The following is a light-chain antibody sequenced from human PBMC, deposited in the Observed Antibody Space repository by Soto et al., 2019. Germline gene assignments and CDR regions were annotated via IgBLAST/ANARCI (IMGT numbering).Light chain of an antibody. V-gene: IGLV8-61*01. CDR3: VLYMGSGISV. J-gene: IGLJ1*01. Sequence: QAVVTQGHSSSLSLGGPVPLIGGWSSAQVSTSYYPSWYQQTPGQAPRTLIYSTNTRSSGVPDRFSGSILGNKAALTITGAQADDESDYYCVLYMGSGISVFGTGTKVTVL. CDR1: SAQVSTSYY. CDR2: STN.